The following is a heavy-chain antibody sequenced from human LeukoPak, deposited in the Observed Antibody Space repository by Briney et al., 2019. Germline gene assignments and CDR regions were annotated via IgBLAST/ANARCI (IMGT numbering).Heavy chain of an antibody. V-gene: IGHV3-21*01. CDR1: GFTFSSYN. CDR3: AKELYDYVWVPGEVYFDY. D-gene: IGHD3-16*01. CDR2: ISSSSDYI. J-gene: IGHJ4*02. Sequence: KPGGSLRLSCAASGFTFSSYNMNWVRQAPGKGLEWVSSISSSSDYIYYADSVKGRFTISRDNAKNSLYLQMNSLRAEDTAVYYCAKELYDYVWVPGEVYFDYWGQGTLVTVSS.